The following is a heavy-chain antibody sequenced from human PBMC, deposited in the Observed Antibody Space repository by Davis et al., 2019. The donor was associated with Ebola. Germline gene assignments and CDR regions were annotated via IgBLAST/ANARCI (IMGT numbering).Heavy chain of an antibody. CDR3: ARANDLLGYCSSTSCYAPYYFDY. J-gene: IGHJ4*02. V-gene: IGHV1-46*01. D-gene: IGHD2-2*01. CDR1: GYTFTSYY. CDR2: INPSGGST. Sequence: ASVKVSCKASGYTFTSYYMHWVRQAPGQGLEWMGIINPSGGSTSYAQKFQGRVTMTTDTSTSTAYMELRSLRSDDTAVYYCARANDLLGYCSSTSCYAPYYFDYWGQGTLVTVSS.